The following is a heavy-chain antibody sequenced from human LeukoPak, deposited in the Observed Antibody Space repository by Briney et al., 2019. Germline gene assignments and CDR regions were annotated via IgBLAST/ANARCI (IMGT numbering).Heavy chain of an antibody. CDR3: AKQQVARYYGMDV. D-gene: IGHD6-13*01. CDR1: EFTFSAYG. V-gene: IGHV3-30*18. Sequence: PGRSLRLSCAASEFTFSAYGMHWVRQAPGKGLEWVAVISHDGSNKYYADSVKGRFTISRDNSKNTLYLQMNSLRPEDTAMYYCAKQQVARYYGMDVWGQGTLVTVSS. CDR2: ISHDGSNK. J-gene: IGHJ6*02.